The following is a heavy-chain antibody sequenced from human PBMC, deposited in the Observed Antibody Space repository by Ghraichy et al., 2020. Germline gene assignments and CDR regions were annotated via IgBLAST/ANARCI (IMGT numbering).Heavy chain of an antibody. CDR3: ARGHLVRTTIFAY. V-gene: IGHV3-11*05. CDR2: ISSSSSYT. J-gene: IGHJ4*02. CDR1: GFTFSDSF. D-gene: IGHD1-26*01. Sequence: GGSLRLSCAASGFTFSDSFMSWIRQAPGKGLEWLSYISSSSSYTNYADSVKGRFTISRDNAKNSLYLQMNSLRAEDTAVFYCARGHLVRTTIFAYWGQGTLVTVSS.